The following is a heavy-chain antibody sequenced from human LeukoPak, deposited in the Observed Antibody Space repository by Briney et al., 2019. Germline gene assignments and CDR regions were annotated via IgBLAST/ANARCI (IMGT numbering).Heavy chain of an antibody. CDR1: GFTFSSYW. J-gene: IGHJ4*02. V-gene: IGHV3-7*01. CDR3: AREVAGVYCSSTSCYYDY. CDR2: IKQDGSEK. D-gene: IGHD2-2*01. Sequence: GGSLRLSCAASGFTFSSYWMSWVRQAPGKGLEWVANIKQDGSEKYYVDSVKGRFTISRDNAKNSPYLQMNSLRAEDTAVYYCAREVAGVYCSSTSCYYDYWGQGTLVTVSS.